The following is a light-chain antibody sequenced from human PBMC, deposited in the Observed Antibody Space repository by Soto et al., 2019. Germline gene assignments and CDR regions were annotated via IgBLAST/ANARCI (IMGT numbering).Light chain of an antibody. Sequence: QSALTQPASVSGSPGQSITISYTGTSGDVGGFNYVSWYQQHPGKAPKLMIYEVTNRPSGVSNRFSGSKSGNTASLTISGLQAEDEADYYCCSYAGSNTWVFGGGTKVTVL. CDR1: SGDVGGFNY. J-gene: IGLJ3*02. CDR2: EVT. CDR3: CSYAGSNTWV. V-gene: IGLV2-14*01.